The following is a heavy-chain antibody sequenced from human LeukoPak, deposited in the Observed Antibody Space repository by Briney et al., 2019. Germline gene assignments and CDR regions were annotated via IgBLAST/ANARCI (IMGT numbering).Heavy chain of an antibody. CDR3: ARLKDDVTKLDY. Sequence: PGGSLRLSCAASGFTFSTYWMSWVRQAPGKRLEWVANINQDGSQKRYVDSVQGRFTISRDNTKNSLFLQMNSLRAEDTAVYYCARLKDDVTKLDYWGQGTLVTVSS. CDR1: GFTFSTYW. CDR2: INQDGSQK. D-gene: IGHD2-8*01. V-gene: IGHV3-7*01. J-gene: IGHJ4*02.